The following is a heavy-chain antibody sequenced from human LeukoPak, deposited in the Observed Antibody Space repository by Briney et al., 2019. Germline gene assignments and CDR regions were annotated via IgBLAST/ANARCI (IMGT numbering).Heavy chain of an antibody. D-gene: IGHD1-26*01. J-gene: IGHJ4*02. V-gene: IGHV4-59*08. CDR2: MYYSGSI. CDR1: GGSISSYY. Sequence: SETLSLTCTVSGGSISSYYWSWIRQPPGKGLEWIGYMYYSGSIKYNPSLKSRVTISVDTSKSQFSLRLSSVTAADTAVYYCARGEGYSGNWYPYFDYWGQGALVTVSS. CDR3: ARGEGYSGNWYPYFDY.